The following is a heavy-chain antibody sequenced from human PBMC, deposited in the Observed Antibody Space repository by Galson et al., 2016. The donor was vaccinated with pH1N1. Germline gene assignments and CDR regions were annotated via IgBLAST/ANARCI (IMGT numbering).Heavy chain of an antibody. J-gene: IGHJ4*02. D-gene: IGHD6-19*01. CDR1: GYTFSNHN. CDR2: ISAANDDT. Sequence: SVKVSCKASGYTFSNHNMHWVRQAPGQGLEWVGWISAANDDTIYAQNLQGRVTISRDTSATTAYMELSSLRSEDTAVYYCTRDGKVDGNSDYWGQGTLVTVSS. CDR3: TRDGKVDGNSDY. V-gene: IGHV1-3*01.